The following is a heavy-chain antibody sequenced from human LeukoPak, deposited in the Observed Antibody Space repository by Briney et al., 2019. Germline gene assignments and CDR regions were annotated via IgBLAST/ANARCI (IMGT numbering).Heavy chain of an antibody. V-gene: IGHV1-69*04. J-gene: IGHJ4*02. D-gene: IGHD4-17*01. CDR3: ARDFLDSRTVSYGDYVAHFDY. CDR1: GGTFSSYA. Sequence: SVKVSCKASGGTFSSYAISWVRQAPGQGLEWMGRIIPILGIANYAQKFQGRVTITADKSTSTAYMELSSLRSEDTAVYYCARDFLDSRTVSYGDYVAHFDYWGQGTLVTVSS. CDR2: IIPILGIA.